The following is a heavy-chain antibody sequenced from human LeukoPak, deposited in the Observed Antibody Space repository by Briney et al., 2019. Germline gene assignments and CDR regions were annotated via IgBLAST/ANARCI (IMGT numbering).Heavy chain of an antibody. CDR1: GFTFSTYS. CDR2: VSDSSDV. J-gene: IGHJ4*02. Sequence: GGSLRLSCAASGFTFSTYSLNWVRQAPGKGLEWVSTVSDSSDVHYSDSVKGRFTISRDNARNSLYLQMNSLRDEDTAVYYCARDGLHTAHFDYWGQGTLVTVSS. CDR3: ARDGLHTAHFDY. D-gene: IGHD5-18*01. V-gene: IGHV3-48*02.